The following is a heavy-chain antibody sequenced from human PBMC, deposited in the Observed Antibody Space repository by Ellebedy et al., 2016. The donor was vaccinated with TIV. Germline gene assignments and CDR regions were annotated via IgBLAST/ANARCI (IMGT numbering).Heavy chain of an antibody. CDR2: TIPILGLV. D-gene: IGHD2-21*01. CDR1: GYTFTSSD. J-gene: IGHJ4*02. Sequence: SVKVSXXASGYTFTSSDINWVRQAPGQGVEWMGGTIPILGLVNYAQKFQGRVTITADESTSTVYMDLSSLRSEDTAVYYCASPRGATRSIASVPFDFWGQGTLVTVSS. V-gene: IGHV1-69*10. CDR3: ASPRGATRSIASVPFDF.